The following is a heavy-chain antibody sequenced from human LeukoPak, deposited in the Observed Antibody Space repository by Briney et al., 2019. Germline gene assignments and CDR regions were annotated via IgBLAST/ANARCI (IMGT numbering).Heavy chain of an antibody. J-gene: IGHJ5*02. CDR3: ARDHYDRTFDP. CDR1: GFTFDDYG. CDR2: ISSSGSTI. Sequence: GGSLRLSCAASGFTFDDYGMSWVRQAPGKGLEWVSYISSSGSTIYYADSVKGRFTISRDNAKNSLYLQMNSLRAEDTAVYYCARDHYDRTFDPWGQGTLVTVSS. D-gene: IGHD3-22*01. V-gene: IGHV3-11*01.